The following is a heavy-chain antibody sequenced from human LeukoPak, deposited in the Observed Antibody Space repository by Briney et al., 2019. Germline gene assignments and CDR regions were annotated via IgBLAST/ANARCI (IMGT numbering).Heavy chain of an antibody. Sequence: GGSLRLSCAASVFTFISYAMSWVRQAPWKGLEWVSAISGSGGSTYYADSVKGRFTISRDNSKNTLYLQMNSLRAEDTAVYYCAKGDYDYVWGSYRYPPHFDYWGQGTLVTVSS. D-gene: IGHD3-16*02. CDR1: VFTFISYA. V-gene: IGHV3-23*01. CDR3: AKGDYDYVWGSYRYPPHFDY. CDR2: ISGSGGST. J-gene: IGHJ4*02.